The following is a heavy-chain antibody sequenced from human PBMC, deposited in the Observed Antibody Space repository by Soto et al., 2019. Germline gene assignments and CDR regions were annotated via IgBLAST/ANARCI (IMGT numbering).Heavy chain of an antibody. D-gene: IGHD3-3*01. J-gene: IGHJ5*02. Sequence: PSETLSLTCTVSGGSISSGDYYWSWIRQPPGKGLEWIGYIYYSGSTYYNPSLKSRVTISVDTSKNQFSLKLSSVTAADTAVYYCATRITVFGLLIPPFDPWGQGTQVTVS. CDR2: IYYSGST. V-gene: IGHV4-30-4*01. CDR1: GGSISSGDYY. CDR3: ATRITVFGLLIPPFDP.